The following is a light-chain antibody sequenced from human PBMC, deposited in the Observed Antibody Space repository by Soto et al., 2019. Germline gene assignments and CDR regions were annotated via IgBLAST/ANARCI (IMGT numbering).Light chain of an antibody. V-gene: IGKV3-20*01. Sequence: EIVLTQSPGTLSLSPGERATLSCRASQSLTINYLAWCQQKPGQTPRLLIYDASSRAAGIPDRFSGSGSGTDFTLTISRLEPEDFAVYYCQLYGNSPPRVYTFGQGTKLEIK. CDR1: QSLTINY. CDR3: QLYGNSPPRVYT. CDR2: DAS. J-gene: IGKJ2*01.